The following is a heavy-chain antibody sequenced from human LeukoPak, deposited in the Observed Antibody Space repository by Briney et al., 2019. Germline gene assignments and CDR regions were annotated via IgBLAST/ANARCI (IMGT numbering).Heavy chain of an antibody. CDR1: GFTFSNYR. V-gene: IGHV3-21*01. D-gene: IGHD6-6*01. Sequence: GGSLRLSCAASGFTFSNYRMNWVRQAPGKGLEWVSSISSSSSYIYYADSVKGRFTIYRDNAENSLYLQMNSLRAEDTAVYYCARVSSSYFDYWGQGTLVTVSS. J-gene: IGHJ4*02. CDR2: ISSSSSYI. CDR3: ARVSSSYFDY.